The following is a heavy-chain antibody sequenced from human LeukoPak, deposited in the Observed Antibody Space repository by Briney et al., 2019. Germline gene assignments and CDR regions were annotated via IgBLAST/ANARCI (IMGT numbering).Heavy chain of an antibody. CDR1: GFTFSSYS. J-gene: IGHJ6*02. D-gene: IGHD5-18*01. CDR3: AREEGTAMAPSYYYGMDV. V-gene: IGHV3-21*01. CDR2: ISSSSSYI. Sequence: PGGSLRLSCAASGFTFSSYSMNWVRQAPGKGLEWVSSISSSSSYIYHADSVKGRFTISRDNAKNSLYLQMNSLRAEDTAVYYCAREEGTAMAPSYYYGMDVWGQGTTVTVSS.